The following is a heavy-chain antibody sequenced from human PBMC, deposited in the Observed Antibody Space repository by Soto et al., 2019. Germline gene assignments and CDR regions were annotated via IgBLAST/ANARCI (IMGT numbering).Heavy chain of an antibody. Sequence: QVQLVQSGAEVKKPGASVKVSCKASGYTFTSYYMHWVRQAPGQGLEWMGIINPSGGSTSYAQKVQGRVTMTRDTSTSTVYRALGRPGSEDAAVYYCGRANLWVGGGACAMGGEGTMFTVSS. V-gene: IGHV1-46*03. CDR3: GRANLWVGGGACAM. CDR2: INPSGGST. J-gene: IGHJ3*01. CDR1: GYTFTSYY. D-gene: IGHD3-10*01.